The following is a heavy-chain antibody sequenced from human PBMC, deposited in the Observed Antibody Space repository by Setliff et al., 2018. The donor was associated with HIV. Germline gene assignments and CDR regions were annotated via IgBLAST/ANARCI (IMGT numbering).Heavy chain of an antibody. CDR2: AKSKTDGGTT. J-gene: IGHJ4*02. Sequence: PGGSLRLSCAASGFSFSTYNMNWVRQAPGKGLEWVGRAKSKTDGGTTDYAAPVKGRFTLSRDDSKNMLYLQMNSLKTEDTALYFCTTIKSYGAFDFWGQGALVTVSS. CDR1: GFSFSTYN. V-gene: IGHV3-15*01. CDR3: TTIKSYGAFDF. D-gene: IGHD5-18*01.